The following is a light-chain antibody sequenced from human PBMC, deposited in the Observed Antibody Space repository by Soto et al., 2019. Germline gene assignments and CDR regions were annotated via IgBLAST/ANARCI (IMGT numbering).Light chain of an antibody. CDR3: QQYSNWPLT. CDR1: QSVSSD. Sequence: EIVMTQSPATLSVSPGERATLSCRASQSVSSDLAWYHQKPGQAPRLLIYGASTRATGIPARFSGSGSGTEFTLTINSLQSEDFAVYYCQQYSNWPLTFGQGTKVDIK. CDR2: GAS. J-gene: IGKJ1*01. V-gene: IGKV3-15*01.